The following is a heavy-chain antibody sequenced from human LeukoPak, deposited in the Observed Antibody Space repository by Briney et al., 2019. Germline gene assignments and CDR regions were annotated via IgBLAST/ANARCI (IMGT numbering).Heavy chain of an antibody. CDR3: ARDDLSYSSSPKYYFDY. J-gene: IGHJ4*02. V-gene: IGHV1-46*01. CDR2: INPSGGST. D-gene: IGHD6-6*01. Sequence: ASVKVSCKASGYTFTSYYIHWVRQAPGQGLEWMGIINPSGGSTSYAQKFQGRVTMTRDTSTSTVYMELSSLRSEDTAVYYCARDDLSYSSSPKYYFDYWGQGTLVTVSS. CDR1: GYTFTSYY.